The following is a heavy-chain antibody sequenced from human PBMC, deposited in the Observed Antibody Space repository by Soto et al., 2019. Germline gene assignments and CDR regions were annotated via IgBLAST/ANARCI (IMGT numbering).Heavy chain of an antibody. Sequence: PSETLSLTCSVSGGSVSSGPYYWSWIRQSPGKGLEWIGYIFFSGTTNYNPSLKSRVTISVDTSKNQFSLKLSSVTAADTAIYYCARAYNSGNYYVDHHTDYWGQGTLVTVSS. CDR2: IFFSGTT. V-gene: IGHV4-61*01. CDR3: ARAYNSGNYYVDHHTDY. CDR1: GGSVSSGPYY. J-gene: IGHJ4*02. D-gene: IGHD1-26*01.